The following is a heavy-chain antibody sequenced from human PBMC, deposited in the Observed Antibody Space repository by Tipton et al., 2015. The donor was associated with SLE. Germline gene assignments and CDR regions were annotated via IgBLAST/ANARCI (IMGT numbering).Heavy chain of an antibody. V-gene: IGHV4-59*01. CDR3: ARDGGAFDI. Sequence: TLSLTCTVSGGPISSYYWSWIRQPPGKGLEWIGYIYHSGSTNYNPFLKSRVTISVDTSKNQFSLKLSSVTAADTAVYYCARDGGAFDIWGQGTMVTVSS. CDR1: GGPISSYY. J-gene: IGHJ3*02. CDR2: IYHSGST.